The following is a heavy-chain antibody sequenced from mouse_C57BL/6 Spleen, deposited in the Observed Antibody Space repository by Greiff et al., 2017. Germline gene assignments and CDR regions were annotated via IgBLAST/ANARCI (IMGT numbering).Heavy chain of an antibody. CDR1: GFSLTSYG. CDR2: IWGGGST. CDR3: ARNLPPSYFDY. V-gene: IGHV2-2*01. Sequence: VQLQQSGPGLVQPSQSLSITCTVSGFSLTSYGVHWVRQSPGKGLEWLGVIWGGGSTDYNAAFISRLSISKDNSKSQVFFKMNSLQADDTAIYYCARNLPPSYFDYWGQGTTLTVSS. J-gene: IGHJ2*01.